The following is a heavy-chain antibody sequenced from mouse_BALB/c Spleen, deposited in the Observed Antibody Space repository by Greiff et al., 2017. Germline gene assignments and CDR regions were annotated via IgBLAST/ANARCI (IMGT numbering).Heavy chain of an antibody. CDR1: GYSITSGYY. V-gene: IGHV3-6*02. CDR2: ISYDGSN. J-gene: IGHJ1*01. CDR3: ARVGNYYGSSSYWYFDV. Sequence: EVKLMESGPGLVKPSQSLSLTCSVTGYSITSGYYWNWIRQFPGNKLEWMGYISYDGSNNYNPSLKNRISITRDTSKNQFFLKLNSVTTEDTATYYCARVGNYYGSSSYWYFDVWGAGTTVTVSS. D-gene: IGHD1-1*01.